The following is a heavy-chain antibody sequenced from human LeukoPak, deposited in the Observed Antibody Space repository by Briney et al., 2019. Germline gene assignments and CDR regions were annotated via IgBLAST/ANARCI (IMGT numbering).Heavy chain of an antibody. CDR1: GVSMSSHY. CDR3: AREGPGATPFDY. V-gene: IGHV4-4*07. D-gene: IGHD2-2*01. Sequence: SETLSLTCGVSGVSMSSHYWNWLRQPAGKGGEWIGRIYSRGSADYNPSLKSRVIMSADTSKNQCSLKVTSVTAADTAVYYCAREGPGATPFDYWGQGTLVTVSS. J-gene: IGHJ4*02. CDR2: IYSRGSA.